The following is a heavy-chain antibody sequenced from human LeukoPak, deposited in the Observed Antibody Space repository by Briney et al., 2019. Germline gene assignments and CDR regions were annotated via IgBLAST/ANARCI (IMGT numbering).Heavy chain of an antibody. J-gene: IGHJ4*02. Sequence: SETLSLTRGVSGGSISNTNWWSWVRQPPGQGLEWIGEISLTGLTHYTPSLESRVTVSLDKSKNQLSLNLTSVTAADTAVYYCSRENGAFSPFGYWGQGILVTVLS. CDR3: SRENGAFSPFGY. CDR1: GGSISNTNW. V-gene: IGHV4-4*02. CDR2: ISLTGLT. D-gene: IGHD2-8*01.